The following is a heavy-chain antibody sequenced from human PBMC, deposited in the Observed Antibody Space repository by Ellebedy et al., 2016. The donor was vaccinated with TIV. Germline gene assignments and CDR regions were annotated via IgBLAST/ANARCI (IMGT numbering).Heavy chain of an antibody. Sequence: PGGSLRLSCATSGFTFSTYWMAWVRQAPGKGLEWVANIKEDGSQTYYVGSVKGRFTISRDNAKNSLYLQMNSLRADDTAVYYCAKGRGGGSDSSAPRYYFDSWGLGTLVTVSS. V-gene: IGHV3-7*03. J-gene: IGHJ4*02. CDR3: AKGRGGGSDSSAPRYYFDS. CDR2: IKEDGSQT. D-gene: IGHD6-19*01. CDR1: GFTFSTYW.